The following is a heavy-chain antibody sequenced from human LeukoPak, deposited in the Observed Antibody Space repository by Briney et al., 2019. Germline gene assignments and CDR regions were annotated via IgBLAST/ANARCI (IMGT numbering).Heavy chain of an antibody. D-gene: IGHD6-19*01. J-gene: IGHJ4*02. CDR1: GGSFSGYY. Sequence: SETLSLTCAVYGGSFSGYYWSWIRQPPGKGLEWIGEINHSGSTNYNPSLKSRVTISVDTSKNQFSLKLSSVTAADTAVYYCAREYSSGWYSRAFDYWGQGTLVTVSS. CDR3: AREYSSGWYSRAFDY. V-gene: IGHV4-34*01. CDR2: INHSGST.